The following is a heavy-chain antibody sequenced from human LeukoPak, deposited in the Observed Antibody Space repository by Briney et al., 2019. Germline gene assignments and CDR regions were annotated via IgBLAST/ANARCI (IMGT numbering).Heavy chain of an antibody. J-gene: IGHJ6*03. D-gene: IGHD6-6*01. CDR1: GYTFTSYD. V-gene: IGHV1-8*01. CDR2: MNPNSGNT. Sequence: GASVKVSCKASGYTFTSYDINWVRQATGQGFEWMGWMNPNSGNTGYAQKFQGRVTMTRNTSISTAYMELSSLRSEDTAVYYCARRQAARPHYYYYYMDVWGKGTTVTVSS. CDR3: ARRQAARPHYYYYYMDV.